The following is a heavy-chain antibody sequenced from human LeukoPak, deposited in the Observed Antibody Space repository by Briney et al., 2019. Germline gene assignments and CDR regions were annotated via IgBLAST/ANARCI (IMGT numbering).Heavy chain of an antibody. J-gene: IGHJ6*03. CDR1: DGSISRYY. CDR2: IHYSGSS. Sequence: SETLSLTCTVSDGSISRYYWSWIRQPPGKGLEWIGYIHYSGSSAYIPSLKSRVTMSVDTSKNQFSLRLTSVTAADTALYYCARWYCSGGTCFHMDVWGKGTTVTVSS. D-gene: IGHD2-15*01. V-gene: IGHV4-59*08. CDR3: ARWYCSGGTCFHMDV.